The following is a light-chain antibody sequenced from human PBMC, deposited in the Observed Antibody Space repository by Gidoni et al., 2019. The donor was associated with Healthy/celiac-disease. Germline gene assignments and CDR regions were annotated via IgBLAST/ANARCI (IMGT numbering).Light chain of an antibody. Sequence: DIQMTQSPSSLSASVGDRVTITCRASQSISSYLNWYQQKPGKAPKLLIYAASSLQSGVPSRFSGSGSGTDFTLTISSLQPEDFATYYWQQSYSTPWTFGQGIKVEIK. CDR1: QSISSY. CDR2: AAS. J-gene: IGKJ1*01. CDR3: QQSYSTPWT. V-gene: IGKV1-39*01.